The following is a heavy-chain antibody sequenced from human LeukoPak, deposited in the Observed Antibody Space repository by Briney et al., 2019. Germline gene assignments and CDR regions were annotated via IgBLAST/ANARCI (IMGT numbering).Heavy chain of an antibody. Sequence: GGSLRLSCAASGFTFSTSSLNWVRQAPGKGLEWVSSTSSSRSYIYYADSVKGRFTISRDNAKNSLYLQMNSLGAEDTAVYYCARGDYGGQGTLVTVSS. CDR2: TSSSRSYI. J-gene: IGHJ4*02. V-gene: IGHV3-21*01. CDR1: GFTFSTSS. CDR3: ARGDY.